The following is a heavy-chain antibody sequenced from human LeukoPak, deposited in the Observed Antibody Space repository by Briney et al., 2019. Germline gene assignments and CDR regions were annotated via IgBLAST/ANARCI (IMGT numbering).Heavy chain of an antibody. V-gene: IGHV7-4-1*02. J-gene: IGHJ5*02. Sequence: ASVKVSCKASGYTFTSYAMNWVRQAPGQGLEWMGWINTNTGNPTYAQGFTGRFVFSLDTSVSTAYLQISSLKAEDTAVYYCARDLAGYSTNWFDPWGQGTLVTVSS. D-gene: IGHD6-13*01. CDR1: GYTFTSYA. CDR3: ARDLAGYSTNWFDP. CDR2: INTNTGNP.